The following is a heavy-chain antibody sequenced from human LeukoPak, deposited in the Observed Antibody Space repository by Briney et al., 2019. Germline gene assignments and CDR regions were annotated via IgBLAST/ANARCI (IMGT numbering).Heavy chain of an antibody. CDR2: IYSRGAA. D-gene: IGHD2-15*01. Sequence: GGSLRLSCAASGFSVGNNYMSWVRQAPGKGLEWVSVIYSRGAAYYADSVKGRFTISRDSSKNTLYLQMNSLRAEDTAVYYCARDRGGSYSAIDYWGQGTLVTVSS. CDR1: GFSVGNNY. CDR3: ARDRGGSYSAIDY. J-gene: IGHJ4*02. V-gene: IGHV3-53*01.